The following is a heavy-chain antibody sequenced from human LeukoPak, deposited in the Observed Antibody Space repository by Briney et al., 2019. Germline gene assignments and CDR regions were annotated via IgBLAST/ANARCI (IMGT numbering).Heavy chain of an antibody. D-gene: IGHD2-21*01. V-gene: IGHV1-46*01. J-gene: IGHJ3*02. CDR3: ARDDWDYPYSGGAFDI. CDR1: GYTFTSYY. Sequence: GASVKVSCKASGYTFTSYYMHWVRQAPGQGLEWMGIINPSGGSTSYAQKFQGRVTMTRDTSTSTVYMELSSLRSEDTAVYYCARDDWDYPYSGGAFDIWGQGTMVTVSS. CDR2: INPSGGST.